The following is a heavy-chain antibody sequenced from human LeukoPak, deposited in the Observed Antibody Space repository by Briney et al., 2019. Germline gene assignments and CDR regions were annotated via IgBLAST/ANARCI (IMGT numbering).Heavy chain of an antibody. D-gene: IGHD3-22*01. Sequence: GGSLRLSCEAAGFTFSSYEMNWVSHAQGKGLEWVASIRSDGGTITYSDSVKGRFTISRDNGKNSLYLQMNSLSAEDTAVYFCARYLRLEYYFDYWGQGTLVTVFS. CDR2: IRSDGGTI. CDR3: ARYLRLEYYFDY. V-gene: IGHV3-48*03. CDR1: GFTFSSYE. J-gene: IGHJ4*02.